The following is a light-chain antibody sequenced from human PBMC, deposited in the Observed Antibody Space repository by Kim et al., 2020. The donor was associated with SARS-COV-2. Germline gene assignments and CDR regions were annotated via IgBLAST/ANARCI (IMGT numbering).Light chain of an antibody. Sequence: GKSATISGTGTSSDLGRYNYVSWYQQHPGKAPKLMIYEVSKRPSGVPDRFSGSKSGNTASLTVSGLQAEDEADYYCSSYAGDNNLLFGGGTQLTVL. CDR3: SSYAGDNNLL. CDR2: EVS. J-gene: IGLJ2*01. CDR1: SSDLGRYNY. V-gene: IGLV2-8*01.